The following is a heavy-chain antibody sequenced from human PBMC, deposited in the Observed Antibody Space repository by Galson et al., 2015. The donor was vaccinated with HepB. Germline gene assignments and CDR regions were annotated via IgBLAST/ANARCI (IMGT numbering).Heavy chain of an antibody. D-gene: IGHD2-2*01. CDR3: AKDRGYCSRTRCDGWYFDF. V-gene: IGHV3-23*01. CDR1: GFTFSSYA. CDR2: ITDSGDRT. Sequence: SLRLSCAASGFTFSSYAMSWVRQAPGKGLEWVSSITDSGDRTYDADSVKGRFMVSRDNSKNTLYLQMNTLRAEDTAVYYCAKDRGYCSRTRCDGWYFDFWGRGTLVTVSS. J-gene: IGHJ2*01.